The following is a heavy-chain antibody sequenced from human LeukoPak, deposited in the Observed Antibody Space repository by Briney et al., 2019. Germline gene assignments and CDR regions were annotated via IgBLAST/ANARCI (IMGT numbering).Heavy chain of an antibody. V-gene: IGHV3-23*01. CDR1: RVSFSIDI. CDR3: AKNRPEDV. Sequence: GGSLRLSCAASRVSFSIDIMSWGRQAPGKGLEWVSPIGTSVDTYYADSVKGRFTISRDNSKNTLYLQMNSLRAEDTAVYYCAKNRPEDVWGKGTTVTVSP. J-gene: IGHJ6*04. CDR2: IGTSVDT.